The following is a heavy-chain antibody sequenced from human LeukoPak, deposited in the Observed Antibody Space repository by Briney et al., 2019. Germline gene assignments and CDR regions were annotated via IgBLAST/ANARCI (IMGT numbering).Heavy chain of an antibody. J-gene: IGHJ4*02. Sequence: SETLSLTCTVSGGSISSYYWSWIRQPAGKGLEWIGRIYTSGSTNYNPSLKSRVTISVDTSKNQFSLKLNSVTAEDTALYYCAKGQLYYDILTGAFDFDYWGQGTLVTVSS. D-gene: IGHD3-9*01. V-gene: IGHV4-4*07. CDR2: IYTSGST. CDR1: GGSISSYY. CDR3: AKGQLYYDILTGAFDFDY.